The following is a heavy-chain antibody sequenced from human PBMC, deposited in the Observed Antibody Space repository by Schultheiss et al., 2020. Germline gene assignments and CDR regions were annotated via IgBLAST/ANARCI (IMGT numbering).Heavy chain of an antibody. CDR3: ARVLSRYGTAFDP. J-gene: IGHJ5*02. CDR2: MYHSGGT. Sequence: SETLSLTCTVSGGSISSYYWGWIRQPPGKGLEWIGEMYHSGGTIYNPSLRSRVTISVDTSKSQFSLKLSSVTAADTAVYYCARVLSRYGTAFDPWGQGTLVTVSS. V-gene: IGHV4-59*12. CDR1: GGSISSYY. D-gene: IGHD5-18*01.